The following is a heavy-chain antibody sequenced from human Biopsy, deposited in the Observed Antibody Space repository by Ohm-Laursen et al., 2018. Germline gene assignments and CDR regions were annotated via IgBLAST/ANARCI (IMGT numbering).Heavy chain of an antibody. V-gene: IGHV4-31*03. Sequence: SQTLSLTCTVSGGAISTDGYYWSWIRQHPGKGLEWIAYIYHSGITFSKPSLGSRITISVNTSANRFSLSLTSVTAADTAVYDCARVEGEQLINSGMDVWGQGTTVTVSS. J-gene: IGHJ6*02. CDR1: GGAISTDGYY. CDR3: ARVEGEQLINSGMDV. CDR2: IYHSGIT. D-gene: IGHD1-1*01.